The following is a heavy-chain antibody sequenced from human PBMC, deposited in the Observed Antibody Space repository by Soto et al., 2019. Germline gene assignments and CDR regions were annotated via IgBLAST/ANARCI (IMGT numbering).Heavy chain of an antibody. Sequence: QVQLVQSGAELKKPGASVKISCKASGYSFITFYIHWVRQAPGQGLEWMGIINPSGGVTGNAQKFQNSVSMTRDTSSCTVYLEFSSLRSAATAVYFCTRDAAVAAFASWGQGTLVAVSS. V-gene: IGHV1-46*01. J-gene: IGHJ4*02. CDR2: INPSGGVT. CDR3: TRDAAVAAFAS. D-gene: IGHD2-15*01. CDR1: GYSFITFY.